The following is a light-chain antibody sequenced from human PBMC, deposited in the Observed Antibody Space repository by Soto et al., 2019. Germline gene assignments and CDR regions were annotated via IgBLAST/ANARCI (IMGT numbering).Light chain of an antibody. CDR2: AAS. J-gene: IGKJ1*01. CDR3: QQSYSTPPWT. Sequence: DLQMTQSPSSLSASVGDRVTITCRASQIISSYLNWYQQKPGKAPKLLIYAASSLQSGVPSRFSGSGSGTDFTLTISSLQPEDVATYYCQQSYSTPPWTFGQGTKVEIK. V-gene: IGKV1-39*01. CDR1: QIISSY.